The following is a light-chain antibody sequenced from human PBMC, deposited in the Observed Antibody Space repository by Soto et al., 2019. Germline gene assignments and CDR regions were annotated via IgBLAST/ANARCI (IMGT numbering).Light chain of an antibody. J-gene: IGLJ1*01. CDR3: SSYTSSSTLDV. Sequence: QSVLTQPASVSGSPGQSITISCTGTSSDVGGYNYVSWYQHHPGKASKLSIYEVRNRPSGVSNRFSGSKSGNTASLTISGLQAEDEADYYCSSYTSSSTLDVFGTGTKVTVL. CDR2: EVR. CDR1: SSDVGGYNY. V-gene: IGLV2-14*01.